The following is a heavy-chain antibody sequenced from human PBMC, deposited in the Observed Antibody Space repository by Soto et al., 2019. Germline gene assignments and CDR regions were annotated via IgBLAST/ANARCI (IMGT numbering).Heavy chain of an antibody. J-gene: IGHJ5*02. CDR1: GFALTTIGVG. Sequence: SGPTLVNPTQTLTLTCTVSGFALTTIGVGVGWIRQSPGKGLEWLASVYWHDDLRYNPSLKDRLTISRDTYKNQVVLKMTNMDPVDTATYYCARAYDWNYAWGQGISVTASS. CDR3: ARAYDWNYA. CDR2: VYWHDDL. V-gene: IGHV2-5*01. D-gene: IGHD1-7*01.